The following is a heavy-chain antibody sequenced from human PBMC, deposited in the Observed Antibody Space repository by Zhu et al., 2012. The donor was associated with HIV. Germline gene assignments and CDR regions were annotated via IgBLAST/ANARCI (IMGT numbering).Heavy chain of an antibody. Sequence: LEWVASISANGFSAYYADSVTGRFTISRDNNSKSILYLQMNNLRAEDTALYYCAKVMVAATQYGMDVWGQGTTVTVSS. V-gene: IGHV3-23*01. J-gene: IGHJ6*02. D-gene: IGHD2-8*01. CDR2: ISANGFSA. CDR3: AKVMVAATQYGMDV.